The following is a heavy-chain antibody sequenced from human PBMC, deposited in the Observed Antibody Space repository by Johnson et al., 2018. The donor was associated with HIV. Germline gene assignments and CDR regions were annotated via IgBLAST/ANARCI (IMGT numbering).Heavy chain of an antibody. CDR1: GFTFSNAW. CDR3: ATGDCSGGSCHAFDI. CDR2: IKSKTDGGTT. D-gene: IGHD2-15*01. Sequence: EVQLVESGGGLVKPGGSLRLSCAASGFTFSNAWMSWVRQAPGKGLEWVGRIKSKTDGGTTDYAAPVKGRFTISRDDSKNSLYLQMNSLKTEDTAVYSCATGDCSGGSCHAFDIWGQGTMVTVSS. J-gene: IGHJ3*02. V-gene: IGHV3-15*01.